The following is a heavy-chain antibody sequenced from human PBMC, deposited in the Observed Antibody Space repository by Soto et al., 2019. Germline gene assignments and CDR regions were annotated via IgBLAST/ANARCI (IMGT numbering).Heavy chain of an antibody. CDR1: GGSISSGDYY. Sequence: TLSLTCTVSGGSISSGDYYWSWIRQPPGKGLEWIGYIYYSGSTYYNPSLKSRVTISVDTSKNQFSLKLSSVTAADTAVYYCASADSSGYFAPFDYWGQGTLVTVSS. J-gene: IGHJ4*02. V-gene: IGHV4-30-4*01. CDR2: IYYSGST. D-gene: IGHD3-22*01. CDR3: ASADSSGYFAPFDY.